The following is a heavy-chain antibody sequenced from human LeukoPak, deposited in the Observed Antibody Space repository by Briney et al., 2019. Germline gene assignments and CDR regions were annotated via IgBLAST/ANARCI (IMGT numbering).Heavy chain of an antibody. CDR1: GYTFTGHY. D-gene: IGHD3-10*01. Sequence: GASVKVSCKASGYTFTGHYMHWVRQAPGQGLEWMGWINPNSYGTNYAQKFQGRVTMTRDTSISTAYMELSRLTSDDTAVYYCARGTITPFDYWGQGTLVTVSS. V-gene: IGHV1-2*02. J-gene: IGHJ4*02. CDR2: INPNSYGT. CDR3: ARGTITPFDY.